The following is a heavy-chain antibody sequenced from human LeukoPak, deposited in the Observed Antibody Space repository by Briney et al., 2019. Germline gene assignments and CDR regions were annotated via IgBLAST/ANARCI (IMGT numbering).Heavy chain of an antibody. Sequence: GGSLRLSCAASGFTFSSYGMHWVRQAPGKGLEWVAVISYDGSNKYYADSVKGRFTISRDNSKNTLYLQMNSLRAEDTAVYYCAKSLFSYDSSGYYSDYWGQGTLVTVSS. D-gene: IGHD3-22*01. CDR1: GFTFSSYG. J-gene: IGHJ4*02. V-gene: IGHV3-30*18. CDR2: ISYDGSNK. CDR3: AKSLFSYDSSGYYSDY.